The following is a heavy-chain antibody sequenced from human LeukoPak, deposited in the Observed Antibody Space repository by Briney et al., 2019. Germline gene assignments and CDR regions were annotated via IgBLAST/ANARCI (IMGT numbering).Heavy chain of an antibody. J-gene: IGHJ4*02. D-gene: IGHD6-13*01. Sequence: PGGSLRLSWAASGFTFSSYEMNWVSQAPGKGLEWVSYISSRGSTIYYADSVKGRLTISRDNAKNSLYLQMNSLRAEDAAVYYCARDVMGAAAGPFDYWGQGTLVTVSS. CDR1: GFTFSSYE. CDR3: ARDVMGAAAGPFDY. V-gene: IGHV3-48*03. CDR2: ISSRGSTI.